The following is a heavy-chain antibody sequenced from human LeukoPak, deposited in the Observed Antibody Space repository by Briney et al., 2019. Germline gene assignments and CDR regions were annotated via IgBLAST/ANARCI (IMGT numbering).Heavy chain of an antibody. D-gene: IGHD5-24*01. J-gene: IGHJ4*02. Sequence: PSETLSLTCTVAGGSITSYYWSWVRQPPGNGLEWIWYIYYSGSTNYNPSLKSRVTISVDTSKNQFSLKLSSVTAADTAVYYCARQTQMGATFDYWGQGTLVTVSS. CDR3: ARQTQMGATFDY. CDR1: GGSITSYY. CDR2: IYYSGST. V-gene: IGHV4-59*01.